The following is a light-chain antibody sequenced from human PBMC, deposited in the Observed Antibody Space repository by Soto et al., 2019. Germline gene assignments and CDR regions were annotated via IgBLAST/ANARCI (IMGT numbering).Light chain of an antibody. V-gene: IGKV3-20*01. CDR1: QSVGSNF. CDR2: GAS. CDR3: QQYGSSPGT. Sequence: EIVLTQSPGTLSLSPGERATLSCRASQSVGSNFLAWYQQKPGQAPKLLISGASSRATGIPDRFSGSGSGTDFTLTISRLEPEDFELSSCQQYGSSPGTFGQGTKLEIK. J-gene: IGKJ2*02.